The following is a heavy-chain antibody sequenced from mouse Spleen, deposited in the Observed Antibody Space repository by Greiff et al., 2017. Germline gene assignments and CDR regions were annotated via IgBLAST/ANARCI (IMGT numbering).Heavy chain of an antibody. V-gene: IGHV1-53*01. CDR1: GYTFTSYW. CDR3: ARRGSYYSYEDYYAMDY. J-gene: IGHJ4*01. Sequence: QVQLKQSGTELVKPGASVKLSCKASGYTFTSYWMHWVKQRPGQGLEWIGNINPSNGGTNYNEKFKSKATLTVDKSSSTAYMQLSSLTSEDSAVYYCARRGSYYSYEDYYAMDYWGQGTSVTVSS. CDR2: INPSNGGT. D-gene: IGHD2-12*01.